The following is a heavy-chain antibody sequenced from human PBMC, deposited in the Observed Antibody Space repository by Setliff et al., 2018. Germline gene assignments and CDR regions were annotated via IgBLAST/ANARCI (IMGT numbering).Heavy chain of an antibody. Sequence: ASVKVSCKASGGNFSSYAISWVRQAPGQGLEWMGGIIPIRGAADSAQKFQGKVIITADGSTSTAYMELTSLTSDETAVYYCASEYGYSSSMDVWGNGTTVTVSS. CDR1: GGNFSSYA. CDR3: ASEYGYSSSMDV. J-gene: IGHJ6*04. D-gene: IGHD6-19*01. CDR2: IIPIRGAA. V-gene: IGHV1-69*13.